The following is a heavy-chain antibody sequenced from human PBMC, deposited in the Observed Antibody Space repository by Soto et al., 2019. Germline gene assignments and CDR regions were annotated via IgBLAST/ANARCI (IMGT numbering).Heavy chain of an antibody. D-gene: IGHD3-22*01. V-gene: IGHV1-18*04. J-gene: IGHJ3*02. Sequence: ASVKVSCKASGYTFTSYGISWVRQAPGQGLEWMGWISAYNGNTNYAQKLQGRVTMTTDTSTSTAYMELRSLRSDDTAVYYCARDREYYDSSGYPDAFEICGQGPMVTV. CDR3: ARDREYYDSSGYPDAFEI. CDR1: GYTFTSYG. CDR2: ISAYNGNT.